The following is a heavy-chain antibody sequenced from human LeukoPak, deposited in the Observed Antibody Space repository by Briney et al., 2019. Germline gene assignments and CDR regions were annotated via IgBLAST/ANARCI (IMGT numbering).Heavy chain of an antibody. D-gene: IGHD3-16*02. CDR3: ASALDDYVWGSYRYWHAFDI. Sequence: GGSLRLSCAASGFTVSSNYMSWVRQAPGKGLEWVSVIYSGGSTYYADSVKGRFTISRDNSKNTLYLQMNSLRAEDTAVYYCASALDDYVWGSYRYWHAFDIWGQGTMVTVSS. CDR1: GFTVSSNY. CDR2: IYSGGST. V-gene: IGHV3-66*01. J-gene: IGHJ3*02.